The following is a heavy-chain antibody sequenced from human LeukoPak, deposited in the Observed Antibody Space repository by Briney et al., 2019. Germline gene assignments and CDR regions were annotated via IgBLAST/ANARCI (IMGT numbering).Heavy chain of an antibody. CDR1: GHSLTQLS. D-gene: IGHD3-3*01. CDR3: AILLEDFAFSTGSAKDY. J-gene: IGHJ4*02. CDR2: FDPVDGET. Sequence: ASVKVSCKVSGHSLTQLSMHWVRQGSGRGLEWMGGFDPVDGETIYAQKFQGRVTMTEDTSTDTAYMELSSLGSDDTAVYYCAILLEDFAFSTGSAKDYWGQGTLVNVSS. V-gene: IGHV1-24*01.